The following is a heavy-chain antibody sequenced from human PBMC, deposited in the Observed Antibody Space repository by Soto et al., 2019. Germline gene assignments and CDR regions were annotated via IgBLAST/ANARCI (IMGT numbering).Heavy chain of an antibody. Sequence: PSETLSLTCAVYGGSFSGYYWSWIRQPPGKGLEWIGEINHSGSTNYNPSLKSRVTISVDTSKNQFSLKLSSVTAADTAVYYCARGIQLRYFDWLVRFSNWFDPWGQGTLVTVSS. CDR1: GGSFSGYY. D-gene: IGHD3-9*01. CDR2: INHSGST. J-gene: IGHJ5*02. V-gene: IGHV4-34*01. CDR3: ARGIQLRYFDWLVRFSNWFDP.